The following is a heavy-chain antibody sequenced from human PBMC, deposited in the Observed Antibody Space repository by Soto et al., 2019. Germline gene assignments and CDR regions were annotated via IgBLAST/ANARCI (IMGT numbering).Heavy chain of an antibody. Sequence: SETLSLTCTVSGDSISSSSYYWGWIRQPPGKGLEWIGSIYYSGSTYYNPSLKSRVTISVDTSRIHFSLKLISVTAADTAVYYCARDLWGYCGTDCYPLDVLGQGTTLTVS. CDR1: GDSISSSSYY. V-gene: IGHV4-39*02. D-gene: IGHD2-21*02. CDR2: IYYSGST. J-gene: IGHJ6*02. CDR3: ARDLWGYCGTDCYPLDV.